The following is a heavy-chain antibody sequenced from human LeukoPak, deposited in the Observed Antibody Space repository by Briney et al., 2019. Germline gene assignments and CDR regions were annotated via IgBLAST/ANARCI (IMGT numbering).Heavy chain of an antibody. D-gene: IGHD2-15*01. CDR1: GYTFTGYY. Sequence: GTSVKVSCKASGYTFTGYYMHWVRQAPGQGLEWMGWINPNSGGTNYAQKFQGRVTMTRDTSISTAYMELSRLRSDDTAVYYCARERVVVVAATLMSGWFDPWGQGTLVTVSS. CDR2: INPNSGGT. CDR3: ARERVVVVAATLMSGWFDP. V-gene: IGHV1-2*02. J-gene: IGHJ5*02.